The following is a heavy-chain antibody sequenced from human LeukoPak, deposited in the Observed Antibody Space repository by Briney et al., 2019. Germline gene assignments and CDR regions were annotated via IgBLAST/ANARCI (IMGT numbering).Heavy chain of an antibody. Sequence: NTSETLSLTCTVSGGSISSYYRSWIRQPAGKGLEWIGRIYTSGSTNYNPSLKSRVTMSVDTSKNQFSLKLSSVTAADTAVYYCARWGAYSNSFDYWGQGTLVTVSS. CDR2: IYTSGST. CDR1: GGSISSYY. V-gene: IGHV4-4*07. J-gene: IGHJ4*02. CDR3: ARWGAYSNSFDY. D-gene: IGHD4-11*01.